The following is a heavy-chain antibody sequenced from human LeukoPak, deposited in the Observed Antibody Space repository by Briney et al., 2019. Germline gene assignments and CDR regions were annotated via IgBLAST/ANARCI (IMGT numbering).Heavy chain of an antibody. J-gene: IGHJ4*02. CDR3: ARDEIYDCSGGSCYGGWDY. CDR2: IIPIFGTA. CDR1: GGTFSSYA. Sequence: SVKVSCKASGGTFSSYAISWVRQAPGQGLEWMGGIIPIFGTANYAQKFQGRVTITADKSTSTAYMELSSLRSEDTAVYYCARDEIYDCSGGSCYGGWDYWGQGTLVTVSS. D-gene: IGHD2-15*01. V-gene: IGHV1-69*06.